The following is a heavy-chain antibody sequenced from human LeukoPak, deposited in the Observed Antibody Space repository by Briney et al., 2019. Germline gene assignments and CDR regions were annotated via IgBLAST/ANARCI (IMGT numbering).Heavy chain of an antibody. CDR1: GYTLTELS. J-gene: IGHJ5*02. V-gene: IGHV1-24*01. CDR3: ATDTSPIYSSSSNWFDP. Sequence: ASVKVSCKVSGYTLTELSMHWVRQAPGKGLEWMGGFDPEDGETIYAQKFQGRVTMTEDTSTDTAYMELSSLRSEDTAVYYCATDTSPIYSSSSNWFDPWGQGTLVTVSS. CDR2: FDPEDGET. D-gene: IGHD6-13*01.